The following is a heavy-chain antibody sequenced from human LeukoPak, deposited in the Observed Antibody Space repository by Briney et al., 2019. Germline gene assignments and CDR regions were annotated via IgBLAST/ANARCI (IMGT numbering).Heavy chain of an antibody. CDR3: TREVPHGYSGYDSRDY. CDR1: GFTFGSYA. Sequence: PGRSLRLSCAASGFTFGSYAMHWVRQAPGRGLEWVSSISSSSSHTYYVDSVKGRFTISRDNTMDSLYLQMNSLRAEDTAVYYCTREVPHGYSGYDSRDYWGQGTLVTVSS. V-gene: IGHV3-21*01. D-gene: IGHD5-12*01. J-gene: IGHJ4*02. CDR2: ISSSSSHT.